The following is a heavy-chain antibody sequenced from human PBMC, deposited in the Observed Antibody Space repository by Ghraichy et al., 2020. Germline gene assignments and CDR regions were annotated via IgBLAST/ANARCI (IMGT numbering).Heavy chain of an antibody. V-gene: IGHV3-30*18. CDR3: AKGVWFGELDD. J-gene: IGHJ4*02. Sequence: SCAASGFTFSSYGMHWVRQAPGKGLEWVAIISYDGINKYYADSVKGRFTISRDNSKNTLYLQMSSLRAEDTAVYYCAKGVWFGELDDWGQGILVTVSS. D-gene: IGHD3-10*01. CDR2: ISYDGINK. CDR1: GFTFSSYG.